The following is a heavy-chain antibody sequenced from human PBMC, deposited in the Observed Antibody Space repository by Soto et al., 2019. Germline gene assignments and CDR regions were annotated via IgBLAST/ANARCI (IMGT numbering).Heavy chain of an antibody. CDR3: ATGSGSGWHFDY. V-gene: IGHV1-24*01. Sequence: ASVKVSCTVSGYTLTELSMHWVRQAPGKGLEWMGGFDPEDGETIYAQKFQGRVTMTEDTSTDTAYMELSSLRSEDTAVYYCATGSGSGWHFDYWGQGTLVTVSS. CDR2: FDPEDGET. D-gene: IGHD6-19*01. CDR1: GYTLTELS. J-gene: IGHJ4*02.